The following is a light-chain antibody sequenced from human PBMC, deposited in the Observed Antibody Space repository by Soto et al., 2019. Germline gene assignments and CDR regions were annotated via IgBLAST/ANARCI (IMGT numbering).Light chain of an antibody. CDR1: SSDVGGYNF. V-gene: IGLV2-8*01. Sequence: QSALTQPPSASGSPGQSVTISCTGTSSDVGGYNFVSWYQQHPGKAPKLMIYEVSKRPSGVPDRFSGSKSGNTASLTVSGLQAEGEADYYCSSYAGGNNLVFGGGTKSPS. J-gene: IGLJ2*01. CDR2: EVS. CDR3: SSYAGGNNLV.